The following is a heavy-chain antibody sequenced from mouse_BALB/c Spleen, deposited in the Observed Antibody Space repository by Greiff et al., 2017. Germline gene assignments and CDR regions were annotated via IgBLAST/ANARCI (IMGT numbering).Heavy chain of an antibody. Sequence: QVQLQQPGAELVKPGASVKLSCKASGYTFTSYYMYWVKQRPGQGLEWIGGINPSNGGTNFNEKFKSKATLTVDKSSSTAYMQLSSLTSEDSAVYYCARGYGYAMDYWGQGTSVTVSS. D-gene: IGHD1-1*01. CDR3: ARGYGYAMDY. CDR1: GYTFTSYY. V-gene: IGHV1S81*02. J-gene: IGHJ4*01. CDR2: INPSNGGT.